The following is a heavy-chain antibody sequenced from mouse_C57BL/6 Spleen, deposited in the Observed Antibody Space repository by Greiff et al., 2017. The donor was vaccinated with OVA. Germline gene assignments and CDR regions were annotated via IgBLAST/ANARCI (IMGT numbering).Heavy chain of an antibody. Sequence: QVQLQQSGPELVKPGASVKISCKASGYAFSSSWMNWVKPRPGKGLAWIGRISPGDGDTNYNGKFKGKATLTAYKSSRTVYMQLSSLTSEDSAVYCSARWGTTVGNPYWGQGTLVTVSA. CDR3: ARWGTTVGNPY. CDR2: ISPGDGDT. CDR1: GYAFSSSW. J-gene: IGHJ3*01. V-gene: IGHV1-82*01. D-gene: IGHD1-1*01.